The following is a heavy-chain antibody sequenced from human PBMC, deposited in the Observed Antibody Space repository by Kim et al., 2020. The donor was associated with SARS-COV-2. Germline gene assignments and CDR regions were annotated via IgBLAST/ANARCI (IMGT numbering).Heavy chain of an antibody. Sequence: GESLKISCKGSGYSFTSYWIGWVRQMPGKGLEWMGIIYPGDSDTRYSPSFQGQVTISADKSISTAYLQWSSLKASDTAMYYCARRHYDYVWGSYRFFDYWGQGTLVTVSS. CDR1: GYSFTSYW. CDR2: IYPGDSDT. J-gene: IGHJ4*02. CDR3: ARRHYDYVWGSYRFFDY. D-gene: IGHD3-16*02. V-gene: IGHV5-51*01.